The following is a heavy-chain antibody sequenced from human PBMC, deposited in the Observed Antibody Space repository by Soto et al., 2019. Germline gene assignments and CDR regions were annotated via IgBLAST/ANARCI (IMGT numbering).Heavy chain of an antibody. J-gene: IGHJ4*02. Sequence: ASVKVSCKASGGTFSSYAISWVRQAPGQGLEWMGGIIPILGTANYAQKFQGRVTITADESTSTAYMELSSLRSEDTAVYYCAREEHRRGYSYGLFDYWGQGTLVTVSS. V-gene: IGHV1-69*13. CDR3: AREEHRRGYSYGLFDY. D-gene: IGHD5-18*01. CDR2: IIPILGTA. CDR1: GGTFSSYA.